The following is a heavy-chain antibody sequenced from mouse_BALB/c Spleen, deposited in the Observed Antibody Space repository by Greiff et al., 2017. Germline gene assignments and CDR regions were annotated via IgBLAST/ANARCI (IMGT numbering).Heavy chain of an antibody. V-gene: IGHV1-69*02. CDR1: GYTFTSYW. D-gene: IGHD2-1*01. J-gene: IGHJ2*01. CDR3: TRCYGNFLDYYGY. CDR2: IYPSDRYT. Sequence: QVQLQQPGAELVGPGASVKLSCKASGYTFTSYWVNWVKQRPGQGLEWIGNIYPSDRYTNYNQKFKDKATLTVDKSSSTAYMQLSNPTSEDSAVFYCTRCYGNFLDYYGYRGQGTTLT.